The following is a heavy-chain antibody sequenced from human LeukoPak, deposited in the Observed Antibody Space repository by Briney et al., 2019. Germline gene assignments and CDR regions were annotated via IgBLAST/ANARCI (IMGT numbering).Heavy chain of an antibody. Sequence: PGGSLRLSCVASGFTFSSYSMNWVRQTPGKGLEWASYITSSSSTIHYADSVKGRFTISRDNAKSSLYLRMDSLRAEDTAVYYCARRGGEMVFDYWGQGILVTVSS. V-gene: IGHV3-48*01. J-gene: IGHJ4*02. CDR2: ITSSSSTI. CDR1: GFTFSSYS. CDR3: ARRGGEMVFDY. D-gene: IGHD3-10*01.